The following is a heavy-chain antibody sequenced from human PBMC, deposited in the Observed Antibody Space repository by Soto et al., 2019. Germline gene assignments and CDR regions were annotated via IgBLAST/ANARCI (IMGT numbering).Heavy chain of an antibody. J-gene: IGHJ4*02. CDR1: GGSISRGGYY. Sequence: SETRSLTCTVSGGSISRGGYYWSWIRQHPGKSLERIGYIYYSGSTYYNPSLKSRVTISVDTSKNQFSLKLSSVTAADTAVYYCARGGNCYGYGGLRVHFDYCGQGTLVTVSS. CDR3: ARGGNCYGYGGLRVHFDY. CDR2: IYYSGST. V-gene: IGHV4-31*03. D-gene: IGHD5-18*01.